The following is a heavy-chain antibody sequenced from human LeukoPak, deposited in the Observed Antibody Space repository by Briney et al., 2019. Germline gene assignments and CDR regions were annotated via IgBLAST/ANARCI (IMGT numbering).Heavy chain of an antibody. CDR2: IIPIFGTA. CDR3: ARVPLGSQIDSSGYYSPDY. V-gene: IGHV1-69*01. Sequence: SVKVSCKASGGTFSSYAISWVRQAPGQGLEWMGGIIPIFGTANYAQKFQGRVTITADESTSTAYMELSSLRSEDTAVYYCARVPLGSQIDSSGYYSPDYWGQGTLVTVSS. J-gene: IGHJ4*02. D-gene: IGHD3-22*01. CDR1: GGTFSSYA.